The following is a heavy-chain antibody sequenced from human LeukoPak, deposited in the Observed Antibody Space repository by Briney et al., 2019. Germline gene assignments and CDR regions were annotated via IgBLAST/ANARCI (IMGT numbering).Heavy chain of an antibody. CDR2: IYYSGST. CDR1: GGSISSYY. Sequence: SETLSLTCTVSGGSISSYYWSWIRQPPGKGLEWIGYIYYSGSTNYNPSLKSRVTISVDTSKNQFSLKLSSVTAADTAVYYCARAGGLIFPGAFDIWGQGTMVTVSS. CDR3: ARAGGLIFPGAFDI. D-gene: IGHD3/OR15-3a*01. J-gene: IGHJ3*02. V-gene: IGHV4-59*01.